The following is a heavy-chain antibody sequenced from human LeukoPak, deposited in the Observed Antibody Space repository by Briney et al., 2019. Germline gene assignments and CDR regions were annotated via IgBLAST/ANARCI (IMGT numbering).Heavy chain of an antibody. CDR2: INHGGSN. CDR1: GGSFSGYY. J-gene: IGHJ3*02. Sequence: SETLSLTCAVYGGSFSGYYWSWIRQPPGKGLEWIGEINHGGSNNYNPSLKSRVTISVDTSKNQFSLKLSSVTAADTAVYYCARWGRGLATIRPVAFDIWGQGTMVTVSS. V-gene: IGHV4-34*01. CDR3: ARWGRGLATIRPVAFDI. D-gene: IGHD5-24*01.